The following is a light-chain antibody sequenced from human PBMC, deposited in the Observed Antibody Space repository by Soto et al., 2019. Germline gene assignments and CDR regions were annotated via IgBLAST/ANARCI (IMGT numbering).Light chain of an antibody. J-gene: IGKJ5*01. CDR2: DAS. V-gene: IGKV1-5*01. Sequence: DIQMTQSPSTLSASVGDRVIITCRASQSIRSWLAWYQQKPGKAPKFLIYDASTLENGVPTRFSGTGSETEFTLTVSSLQPDDSATYYCQQYNDYITFDQGTRLEIK. CDR1: QSIRSW. CDR3: QQYNDYIT.